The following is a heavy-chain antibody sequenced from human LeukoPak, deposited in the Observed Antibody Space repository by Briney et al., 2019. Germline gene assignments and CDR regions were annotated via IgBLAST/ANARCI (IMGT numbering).Heavy chain of an antibody. V-gene: IGHV4-39*07. J-gene: IGHJ6*03. Sequence: SETLSLTCTVSGGSISSSSYYWGWIRQPPGKGLEWIGSIYYSGSTYYNPSLKSRVTISVDTPKNQFSLKLSSVTAADTAVYYCASSPGYYYYYMDVWGKGTTVTVSS. CDR3: ASSPGYYYYYMDV. CDR2: IYYSGST. CDR1: GGSISSSSYY.